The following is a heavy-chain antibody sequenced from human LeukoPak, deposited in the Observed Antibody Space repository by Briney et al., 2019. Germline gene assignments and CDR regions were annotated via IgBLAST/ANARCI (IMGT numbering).Heavy chain of an antibody. CDR2: INHSGST. D-gene: IGHD5-12*01. J-gene: IGHJ6*02. V-gene: IGHV4-34*01. Sequence: KASETLSLTWAVYGGSFSGYYWSWIRQPPGKGLEWIGEINHSGSTNYNPSLKSRVTISVDTSKNQFSLKLSSVTAADTAVYYCARGGGYSGYGMDVWGQGTTVTVSS. CDR3: ARGGGYSGYGMDV. CDR1: GGSFSGYY.